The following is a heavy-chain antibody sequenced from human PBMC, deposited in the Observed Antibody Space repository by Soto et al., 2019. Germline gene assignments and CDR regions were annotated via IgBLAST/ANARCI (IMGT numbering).Heavy chain of an antibody. V-gene: IGHV3-21*01. CDR3: ARDPSDCSSTSCWGYYALDV. D-gene: IGHD2-2*01. CDR1: GFTFSTYS. Sequence: GGSLRLSCAASGFTFSTYSMNWVRQAPGKRLEWVSSISSSGTYIHYADSLKGRFTISRDNAKNSLYLQMISLRAEDTAVYYCARDPSDCSSTSCWGYYALDVWGQGTTVTVSS. J-gene: IGHJ6*02. CDR2: ISSSGTYI.